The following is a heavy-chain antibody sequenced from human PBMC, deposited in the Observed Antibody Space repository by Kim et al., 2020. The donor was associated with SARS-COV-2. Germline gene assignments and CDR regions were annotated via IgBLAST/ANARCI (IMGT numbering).Heavy chain of an antibody. CDR3: ATLPKGRLGATVRRASFHPWGENNWFDT. V-gene: IGHV5-10-1*01. D-gene: IGHD1-1*01. Sequence: GESLKISCKGSGYSFTSYWISWVRQMPGKGLEWMGRIDPSDSYTNYSPSFQGHVTISADKSISTAYLQWSSLKASDTAMYYCATLPKGRLGATVRRASFHPWGENNWFDTWGQGTLVTVSS. J-gene: IGHJ5*02. CDR1: GYSFTSYW. CDR2: IDPSDSYT.